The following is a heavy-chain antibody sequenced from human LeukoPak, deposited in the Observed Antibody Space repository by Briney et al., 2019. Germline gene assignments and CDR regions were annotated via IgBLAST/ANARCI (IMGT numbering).Heavy chain of an antibody. CDR3: ARDDNWYDGRGLDY. CDR2: IYSGGST. D-gene: IGHD1-1*01. Sequence: PGGSLRLSCAASGFTVSSNYMSWVRQAPGKGLEWVSVIYSGGSTYYADSVKGRFTISRDSSTNTLYLQMNSLRAEDTAVYYCARDDNWYDGRGLDYWGQGTLVTVSS. V-gene: IGHV3-53*01. J-gene: IGHJ4*02. CDR1: GFTVSSNY.